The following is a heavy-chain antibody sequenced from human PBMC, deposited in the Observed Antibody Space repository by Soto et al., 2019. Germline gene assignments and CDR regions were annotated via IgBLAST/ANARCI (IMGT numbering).Heavy chain of an antibody. CDR1: GASVTNDLYF. J-gene: IGHJ4*02. CDR2: IFYSGNT. CDR3: AKGSTRWLESLLHY. D-gene: IGHD5-12*01. V-gene: IGHV4-61*01. Sequence: SETLSLTCNVSGASVTNDLYFWTWLRQSPGTGLEWLGSIFYSGNTNVNPSLEGRLTMSISTSKNLFSLQLTSVTAADAAVYFCAKGSTRWLESLLHYWGQGTLVTVSS.